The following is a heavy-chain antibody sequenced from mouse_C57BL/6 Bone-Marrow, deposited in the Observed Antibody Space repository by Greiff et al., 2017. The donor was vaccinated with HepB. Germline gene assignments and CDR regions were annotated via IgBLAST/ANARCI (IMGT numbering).Heavy chain of an antibody. J-gene: IGHJ4*01. CDR3: ARSDTTVVAHYAMDY. CDR2: IDPSDSYT. V-gene: IGHV1-69*01. CDR1: GYTFTSYW. D-gene: IGHD1-1*01. Sequence: QVQLQQPGAELVMPGASVKLSCKASGYTFTSYWMHWVKQRPGQGLEWIGEIDPSDSYTNYNQKFKGTSTLTVDKSSSTAYMQLSSLTSEDSAVYYCARSDTTVVAHYAMDYWGQGTSVTVSS.